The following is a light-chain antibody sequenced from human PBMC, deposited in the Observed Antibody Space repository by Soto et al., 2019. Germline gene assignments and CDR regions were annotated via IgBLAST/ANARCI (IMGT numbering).Light chain of an antibody. Sequence: DIQLTQSPSFLSASVGDRVTITCRASQDIRDDLGWYQQKPGKAPKRLIFAASSLQVGVPPRFSGSGSGTEFTLTISSLQPEDIATYYCLQHNTYPWTFGQGTKVDIK. CDR3: LQHNTYPWT. CDR1: QDIRDD. J-gene: IGKJ1*01. CDR2: AAS. V-gene: IGKV1-17*01.